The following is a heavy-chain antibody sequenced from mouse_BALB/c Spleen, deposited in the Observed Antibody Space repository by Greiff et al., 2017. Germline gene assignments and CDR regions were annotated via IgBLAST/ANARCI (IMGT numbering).Heavy chain of an antibody. D-gene: IGHD1-1*01. Sequence: EVKLMESGGGLVKPGGSLKLSCAASGFTFSSYAMSWVRQTPEKRLEWVASISSGGSYTYYPDSVKGRFTISRDNAKNTLYLQMSSLRSEDTAMYYCSRHGGSNSFWYFDVWGAGTTVTVSS. CDR1: GFTFSSYA. J-gene: IGHJ1*01. V-gene: IGHV5-9-3*01. CDR3: SRHGGSNSFWYFDV. CDR2: ISSGGSYT.